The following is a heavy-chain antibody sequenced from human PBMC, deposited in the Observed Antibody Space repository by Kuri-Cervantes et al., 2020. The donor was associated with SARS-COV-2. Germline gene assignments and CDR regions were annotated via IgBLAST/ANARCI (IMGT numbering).Heavy chain of an antibody. CDR3: ARASRLNSSGYYYSDPLLYFDY. Sequence: SQTLSLTCAVYGGSFSGYYWSWIRQPPGKGLEWIGEINHSGSTNYNPSLKSRVTIPVDTSKNQFSLKLSSVTAADTAVYYCARASRLNSSGYYYSDPLLYFDYWGQGTLVTVSS. CDR1: GGSFSGYY. J-gene: IGHJ4*02. V-gene: IGHV4-34*01. D-gene: IGHD3-22*01. CDR2: INHSGST.